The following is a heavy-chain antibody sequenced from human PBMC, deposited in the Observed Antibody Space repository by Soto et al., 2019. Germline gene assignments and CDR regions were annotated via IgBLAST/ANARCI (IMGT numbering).Heavy chain of an antibody. V-gene: IGHV4-34*01. CDR2: IHHNGRV. J-gene: IGHJ5*02. D-gene: IGHD2-8*02. CDR1: GGSFSDYY. CDR3: ARGRGYCAGGDCLNWLDP. Sequence: QVQLQQWGAGLLKPSETLSLTCAVYGGSFSDYYWSWIRQPPGKGLEWIGEIHHNGRVNYNPSLKGRVSISVDTSNSQSSLKLNSVTAADTAVYYCARGRGYCAGGDCLNWLDPWGQGTLVTVSS.